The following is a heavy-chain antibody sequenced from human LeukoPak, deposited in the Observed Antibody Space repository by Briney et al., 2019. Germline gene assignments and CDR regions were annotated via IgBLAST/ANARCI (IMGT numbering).Heavy chain of an antibody. Sequence: GGSLRLSCAASGFTFSSYSMNWVRQAPGKGLEWVSSISSSSSYIYYADSVKGRFTISRDNAKNSLYLQMNSLRAEDTAVYYCARDQRFGESPASPWGQGTLVTVSS. CDR3: ARDQRFGESPASP. CDR2: ISSSSSYI. V-gene: IGHV3-21*01. D-gene: IGHD3-10*01. CDR1: GFTFSSYS. J-gene: IGHJ5*02.